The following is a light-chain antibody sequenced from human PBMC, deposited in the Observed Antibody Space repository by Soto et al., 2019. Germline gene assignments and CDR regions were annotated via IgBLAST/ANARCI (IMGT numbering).Light chain of an antibody. CDR1: QSVSNNY. CDR2: GAS. Sequence: IVLPQSPGTLSLSPGERATLSFRASQSVSNNYLAWYQQKPGQAPRLLIYGASNRASGIPDRFSGSGSGTDFTLTISRLEPEDFAVYYCQQYGSSGTFGQGTKVDI. J-gene: IGKJ1*01. V-gene: IGKV3-20*01. CDR3: QQYGSSGT.